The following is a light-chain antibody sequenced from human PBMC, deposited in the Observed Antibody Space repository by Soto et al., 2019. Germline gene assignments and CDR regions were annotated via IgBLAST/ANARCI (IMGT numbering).Light chain of an antibody. CDR1: NIGSKS. CDR3: QVWDSSSDL. CDR2: DDS. V-gene: IGLV3-21*02. J-gene: IGLJ1*01. Sequence: SYELTQPPSVSVTPGQTARITRGGNNIGSKSAHWYQQKPGQAPVLVVYDDSDRPSGIPERFSGSNSGNTATLTISSVEAGDEADYYCQVWDSSSDLFGTGTKVTVL.